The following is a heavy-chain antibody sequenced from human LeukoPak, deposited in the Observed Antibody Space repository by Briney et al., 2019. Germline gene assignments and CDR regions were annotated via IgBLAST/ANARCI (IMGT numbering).Heavy chain of an antibody. D-gene: IGHD3-10*01. CDR1: GGTFSSYA. CDR3: ARGGYYGSGSYLDY. Sequence: SVKVSCKASGGTFSSYAISWVRQAPGQGLEWMGGIIPIFGTADYAQKFQGRVTMTRDTSTSTVYMELSSLRSEDTAVYYCARGGYYGSGSYLDYWGQGTLVTVSS. CDR2: IIPIFGTA. V-gene: IGHV1-69*05. J-gene: IGHJ4*02.